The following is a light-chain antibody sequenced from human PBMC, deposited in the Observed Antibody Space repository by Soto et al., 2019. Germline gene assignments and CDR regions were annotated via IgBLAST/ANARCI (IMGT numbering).Light chain of an antibody. Sequence: DIPLTQSPSFLSASVGDTVTITCRASQDISSYLAWYQQKPGKAPKVLIHTASILESGVPPRFSGSGSGTHFTLTISNLQPEDFAPYYCQHLNSWPPITFGQGTRLEIK. V-gene: IGKV1-9*01. J-gene: IGKJ5*01. CDR1: QDISSY. CDR3: QHLNSWPPIT. CDR2: TAS.